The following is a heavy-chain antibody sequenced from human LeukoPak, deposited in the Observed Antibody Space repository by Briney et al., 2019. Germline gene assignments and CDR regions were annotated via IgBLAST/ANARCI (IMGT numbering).Heavy chain of an antibody. J-gene: IGHJ6*02. Sequence: GSLRLPCAASGFTFSSYSMNWVRQAPGKGLEWVSYISSSSSTIYYADSVKGRFTISRDNAKNSLYLQMNSLRDEDTAVYYCARAYCGGDCYFRSYYGMDVWGQGTTVTVSS. CDR2: ISSSSSTI. D-gene: IGHD2-21*02. V-gene: IGHV3-48*02. CDR3: ARAYCGGDCYFRSYYGMDV. CDR1: GFTFSSYS.